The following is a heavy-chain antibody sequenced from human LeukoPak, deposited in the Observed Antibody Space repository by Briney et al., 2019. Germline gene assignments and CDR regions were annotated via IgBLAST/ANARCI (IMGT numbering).Heavy chain of an antibody. CDR2: ISSSSSTI. CDR1: GFTFSSYS. CDR3: ARVGLDWPYGMDV. Sequence: GGSLRLSCAASGFTFSSYSMNWVRQAPGKGLEWVSYISSSSSTIYYADSVKGRFTISRDNSKNTLYLQMNSLRAEDTAVYYCARVGLDWPYGMDVWGQGTTVTVSS. J-gene: IGHJ6*02. V-gene: IGHV3-48*01. D-gene: IGHD3-9*01.